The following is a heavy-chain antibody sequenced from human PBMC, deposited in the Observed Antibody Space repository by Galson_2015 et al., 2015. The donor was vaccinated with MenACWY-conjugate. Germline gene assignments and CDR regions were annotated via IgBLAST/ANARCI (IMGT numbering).Heavy chain of an antibody. V-gene: IGHV4-59*01. CDR2: IYYSGGT. D-gene: IGHD1-26*01. Sequence: ETLSLTCSVSGASISTDYWSWIRQPPGKGLEWIGYIYYSGGTNYSPSFKSRITISVDMSKNQFSLRLSSLTAADTAVYYCARGALDYFDYWGQGILVTVSS. J-gene: IGHJ4*02. CDR3: ARGALDYFDY. CDR1: GASISTDY.